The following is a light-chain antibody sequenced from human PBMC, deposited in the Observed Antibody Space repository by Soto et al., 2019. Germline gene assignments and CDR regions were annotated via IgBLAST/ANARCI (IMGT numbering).Light chain of an antibody. Sequence: DIPMTQSPSTLSASVGDRVTITCRASQSISSWLAWYQQKPGKAPKLLIYDASSLESGVPSRFSGSGSGTEFTLTISSLQPDDFATYYCQQSYSTPYTFGQGTKLEIK. V-gene: IGKV1-5*01. CDR1: QSISSW. CDR2: DAS. CDR3: QQSYSTPYT. J-gene: IGKJ2*01.